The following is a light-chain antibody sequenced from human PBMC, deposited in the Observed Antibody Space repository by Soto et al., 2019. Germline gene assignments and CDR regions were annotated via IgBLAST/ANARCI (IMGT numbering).Light chain of an antibody. J-gene: IGKJ1*01. V-gene: IGKV1-5*03. CDR3: QHYNSYSEA. CDR2: KAS. CDR1: QTISSW. Sequence: QMTQSPSTLSGSVGDRVTITCRASQTISSWLAWYQQKPGKAPKLLIYKASTLKSGVPSRFSGSGSGTEFTLTISSLQPDDFATYYCQHYNSYSEAFGQGTKVDIK.